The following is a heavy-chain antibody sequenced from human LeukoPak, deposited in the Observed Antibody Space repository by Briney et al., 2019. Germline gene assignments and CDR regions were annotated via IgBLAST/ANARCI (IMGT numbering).Heavy chain of an antibody. Sequence: GGSLRLSCAASGFTFSSYSMNWVRQAPGKGLEWVSSISSSSSCIYYADSVKGRFTISRDNAKNSLYLQMNSLRAEDTAVYYCATDEGYCSSTSCYTSAFDIWGQGTMVTVSS. CDR3: ATDEGYCSSTSCYTSAFDI. V-gene: IGHV3-21*01. J-gene: IGHJ3*02. CDR1: GFTFSSYS. D-gene: IGHD2-2*02. CDR2: ISSSSSCI.